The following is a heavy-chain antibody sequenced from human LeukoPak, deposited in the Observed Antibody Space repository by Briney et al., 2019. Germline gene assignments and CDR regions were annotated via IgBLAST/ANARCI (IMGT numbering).Heavy chain of an antibody. V-gene: IGHV1-69*13. Sequence: SVKVSCKASGGTFSSYAISWVRQAPGQGLEWMGGIIPIFGTANYAQKFQGRVTITADESTSTAYMELSSLRSDDTAVYYCARREIEQGWGDVWGQGTTVTVSS. CDR3: ARREIEQGWGDV. J-gene: IGHJ6*02. D-gene: IGHD1-26*01. CDR2: IIPIFGTA. CDR1: GGTFSSYA.